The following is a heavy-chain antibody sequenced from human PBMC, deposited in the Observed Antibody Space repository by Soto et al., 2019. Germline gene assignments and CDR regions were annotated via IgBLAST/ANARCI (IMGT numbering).Heavy chain of an antibody. D-gene: IGHD2-2*01. V-gene: IGHV3-23*01. CDR3: AKYGCSSTACQCDY. CDR1: GFTSSSYA. Sequence: PGGSLRLSCAASGFTSSSYAMIWVRQAPGKGLEWVSAISGSGAYTYYANSVKGRFTISRGNSKNTLYLQLNSLRAEDTAVYYCAKYGCSSTACQCDYWGQGTRVTVSS. J-gene: IGHJ4*02. CDR2: ISGSGAYT.